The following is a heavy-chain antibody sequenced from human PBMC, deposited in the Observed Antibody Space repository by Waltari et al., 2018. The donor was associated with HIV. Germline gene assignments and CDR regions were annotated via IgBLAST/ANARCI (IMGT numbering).Heavy chain of an antibody. CDR3: ARFYPDTIFGANWFDP. CDR2: VYYSGST. J-gene: IGHJ5*02. D-gene: IGHD3-3*01. Sequence: SWIRQPPGKGLEWIGYVYYSGSTKYNPSLESRVTISIDTSKNQFSLKMNSVTAADTAVFYCARFYPDTIFGANWFDPWGQGTLVTVSS. V-gene: IGHV4-59*01.